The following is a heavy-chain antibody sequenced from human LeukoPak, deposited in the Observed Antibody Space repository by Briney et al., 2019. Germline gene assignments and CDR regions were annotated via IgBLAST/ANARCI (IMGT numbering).Heavy chain of an antibody. Sequence: PGGSLRLSCAASGFTFSSYTMNWVRQAPGKGLEWDSCISSSSSYIYYADSVKGRFTISRDNAKNSLYLQMNSLRAEDTAVYYCARDLSIYCNGGRCSPSPYYYYYYMDVWGKGTTVTVSS. CDR3: ARDLSIYCNGGRCSPSPYYYYYYMDV. J-gene: IGHJ6*03. CDR2: ISSSSSYI. CDR1: GFTFSSYT. V-gene: IGHV3-21*01. D-gene: IGHD2-15*01.